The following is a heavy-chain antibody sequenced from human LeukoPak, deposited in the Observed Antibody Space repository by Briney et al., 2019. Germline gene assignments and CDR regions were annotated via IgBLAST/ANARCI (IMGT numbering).Heavy chain of an antibody. Sequence: SVKVSCKASGGTLSSYAITWVRQAPGQGLEWMGGIMPVFGTANYAQKFQGRVTITTDESTSTAYMELSSLRSEDTAVYYCARDSGSDYYYYMDVWGKGTTVIVSS. CDR3: ARDSGSDYYYYMDV. J-gene: IGHJ6*03. V-gene: IGHV1-69*05. CDR1: GGTLSSYA. CDR2: IMPVFGTA.